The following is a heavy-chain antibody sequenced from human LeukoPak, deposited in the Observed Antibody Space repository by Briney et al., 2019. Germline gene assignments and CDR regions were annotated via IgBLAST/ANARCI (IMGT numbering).Heavy chain of an antibody. CDR3: ARDIVAVAAYCFDY. J-gene: IGHJ4*02. V-gene: IGHV3-30*04. CDR2: ISYDGSNK. D-gene: IGHD6-19*01. CDR1: GFTFSIYA. Sequence: GGSLRLSCAASGFTFSIYAMHWVRQAPGKGLEWVAVISYDGSNKYYADSVKGRFTISRDNSKNTLYLQMNSLRAEDTAVYYCARDIVAVAAYCFDYWGQGTLVTVSS.